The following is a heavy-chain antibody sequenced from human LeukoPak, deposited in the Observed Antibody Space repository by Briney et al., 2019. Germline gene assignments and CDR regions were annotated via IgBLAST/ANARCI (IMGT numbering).Heavy chain of an antibody. D-gene: IGHD6-6*01. CDR2: MNPNSGNT. V-gene: IGHV1-8*01. J-gene: IGHJ4*02. CDR3: ASYKYSRFMGFDY. Sequence: ASVKVSCKGSGYTVTSYDINGVRQATGQGLEWMGWMNPNSGNTGYAQKFQGRVTMTRNTSISTAYMELSSLRSEDTAVYYCASYKYSRFMGFDYWGQGTLVTVSS. CDR1: GYTVTSYD.